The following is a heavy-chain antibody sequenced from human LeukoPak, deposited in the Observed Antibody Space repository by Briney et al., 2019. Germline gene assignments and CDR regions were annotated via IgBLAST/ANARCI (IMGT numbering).Heavy chain of an antibody. CDR2: LWYDGSNK. CDR1: GFTFSSYG. V-gene: IGHV3-33*06. D-gene: IGHD2-2*02. J-gene: IGHJ6*03. CDR3: AKDAGYCSSTSCYRGHYYMDV. Sequence: GRSLRLSCAASGFTFSSYGMHWVRQAPGKGLEWVAVLWYDGSNKYYADSVKGRFTISRDNSKNTLYLQMNSLRAEDTAVYYCAKDAGYCSSTSCYRGHYYMDVWGKGTTVTVSS.